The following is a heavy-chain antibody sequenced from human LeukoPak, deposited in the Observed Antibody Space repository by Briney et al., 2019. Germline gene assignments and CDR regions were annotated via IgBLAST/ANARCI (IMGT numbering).Heavy chain of an antibody. D-gene: IGHD2-21*02. V-gene: IGHV3-23*01. CDR2: ISGSGGST. CDR1: GFTFSSYA. Sequence: GGSLRLSCAASGFTFSSYAMSWVRQAPGKGLEWVSAISGSGGSTYYADSVKGRFTISRDNSKNTLYLQMNSLIAEDTAVYYCAKPQGPHIVVVTAIPPEYFQHWGQGTLVTVSS. CDR3: AKPQGPHIVVVTAIPPEYFQH. J-gene: IGHJ1*01.